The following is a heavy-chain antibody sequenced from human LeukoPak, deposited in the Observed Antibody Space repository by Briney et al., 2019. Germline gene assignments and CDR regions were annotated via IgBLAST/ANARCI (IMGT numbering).Heavy chain of an antibody. CDR3: ARAPYYYDSSGPVILLDYYMDV. CDR1: GGTFSSYA. D-gene: IGHD3-22*01. J-gene: IGHJ6*03. V-gene: IGHV1-69*01. CDR2: IIPIFGTA. Sequence: SVKVSCKASGGTFSSYAISWVRQAPGQGLEWMGGIIPIFGTANYAQKFQGRVTITADESTSTANMELSSLGSEDTAVYYCARAPYYYDSSGPVILLDYYMDVWGKGTTVTVSS.